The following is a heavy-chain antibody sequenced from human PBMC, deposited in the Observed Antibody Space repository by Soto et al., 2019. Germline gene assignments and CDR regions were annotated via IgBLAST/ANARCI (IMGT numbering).Heavy chain of an antibody. CDR1: GFTFSTYW. CDR2: INSDASHT. J-gene: IGHJ5*02. V-gene: IGHV3-74*01. Sequence: EVQLVESGGGLVQPGGSLRLSCAASGFTFSTYWMHWIRQVPGKGLEWVSRINSDASHTYYADSVKGRFTISRDNANNTLHLDMNSLRAEDTAVYYCVRDAHFITTSCYVNWFDPWGQGTLVTVSS. CDR3: VRDAHFITTSCYVNWFDP. D-gene: IGHD2-2*01.